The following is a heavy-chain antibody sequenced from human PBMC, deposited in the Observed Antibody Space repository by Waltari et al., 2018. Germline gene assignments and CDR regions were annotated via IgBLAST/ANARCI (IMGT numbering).Heavy chain of an antibody. V-gene: IGHV4-34*01. CDR3: ARVITTVTTYCDY. Sequence: QVQLQQWGAGLLKPSETLSLTCAVYGGSFSGYYWSWIRQPPGKGLEWLGEINHSGSTTYNPSLKSRVTISVDTSKNQFSLKLSSVTAADTAVYYCARVITTVTTYCDYWGQGTLVTVSS. CDR1: GGSFSGYY. J-gene: IGHJ4*02. D-gene: IGHD4-17*01. CDR2: INHSGST.